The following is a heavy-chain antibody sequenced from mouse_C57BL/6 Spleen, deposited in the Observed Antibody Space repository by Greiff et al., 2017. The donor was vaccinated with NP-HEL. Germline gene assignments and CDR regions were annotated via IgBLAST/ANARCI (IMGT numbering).Heavy chain of an antibody. CDR1: GFTFSSYA. Sequence: EVQGVESGGGLVKPGGSLKLSCAASGFTFSSYAMSWVSQTPEKRLEWVATISDGGSYTYYPDNVKGRATITRDNAKNNPYLQLSRLKSEDAAMYYCAGDGVTTVEATNFDGWGKGTTLTVAS. CDR2: ISDGGSYT. J-gene: IGHJ2*01. CDR3: AGDGVTTVEATNFDG. D-gene: IGHD1-1*01. V-gene: IGHV5-4*01.